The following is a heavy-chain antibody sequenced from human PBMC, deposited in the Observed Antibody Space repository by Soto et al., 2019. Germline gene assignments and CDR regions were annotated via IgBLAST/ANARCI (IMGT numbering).Heavy chain of an antibody. CDR1: GGSISSYY. CDR3: ARVSGRKSLTGMYNWFDP. V-gene: IGHV4-4*07. J-gene: IGHJ5*02. Sequence: PSETLSLTCTVSGGSISSYYWSWIRQPAGKGLEWIGRIYTGGSTNYNPSLKSRVTMSVDTSKNQFSLKLSSVTAADTAVYYCARVSGRKSLTGMYNWFDPWGQGTLVTVSS. D-gene: IGHD3-9*01. CDR2: IYTGGST.